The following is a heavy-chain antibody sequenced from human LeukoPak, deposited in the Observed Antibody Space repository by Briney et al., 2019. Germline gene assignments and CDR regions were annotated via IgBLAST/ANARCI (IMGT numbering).Heavy chain of an antibody. CDR2: VSSSSSSI. V-gene: IGHV3-48*04. CDR1: GFTLSSYS. CDR3: ARALVVGPFDY. J-gene: IGHJ4*02. D-gene: IGHD1-26*01. Sequence: GGSLRLSCAASGFTLSSYSMKWVRQAPGKGPEWVSYVSSSSSSIYYADSVKGRFTISRDNAKNSLYLQTNSLRAEDTAVYYCARALVVGPFDYWGQGTLVTVSS.